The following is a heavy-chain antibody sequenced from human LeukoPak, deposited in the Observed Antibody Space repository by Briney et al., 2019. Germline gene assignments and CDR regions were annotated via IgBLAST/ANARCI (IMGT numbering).Heavy chain of an antibody. CDR3: ARDLEPLNIMATTIIVWASYFDY. Sequence: GGSLRLSCAASGFTFSSYAMHWVRQAPGKGLEWVAVISYDGSNKYYADSVKGRFTISRDNSKNTLYLQMNSLRAEDTAVYYCARDLEPLNIMATTIIVWASYFDYWGQGTLVTVSS. D-gene: IGHD5-12*01. J-gene: IGHJ4*02. CDR1: GFTFSSYA. CDR2: ISYDGSNK. V-gene: IGHV3-30-3*01.